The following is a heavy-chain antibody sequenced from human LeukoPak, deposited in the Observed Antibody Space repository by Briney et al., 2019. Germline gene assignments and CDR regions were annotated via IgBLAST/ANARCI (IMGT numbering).Heavy chain of an antibody. V-gene: IGHV4-34*01. CDR1: SGSFSGGY. D-gene: IGHD2-8*01. CDR3: VRGSCTTGVGYQY. CDR2: IDHSGIA. Sequence: PSETLSLTCAVYSGSFSGGYWGWIRQPPGKGLEWIGEIDHSGIANYNPSLKSRVTTSLDTPQNQVSLKLTSVTAADTAVYYCVRGSCTTGVGYQYWGQGTLVTVSS. J-gene: IGHJ4*02.